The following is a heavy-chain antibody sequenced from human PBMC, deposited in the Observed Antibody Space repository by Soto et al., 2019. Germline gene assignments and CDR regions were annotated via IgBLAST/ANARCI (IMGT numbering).Heavy chain of an antibody. CDR2: ISYDGSYQ. CDR1: GFTFSSYG. D-gene: IGHD2-21*01. V-gene: IGHV3-30*18. Sequence: QVQLVESGGGVVQPGRSLRLSCAASGFTFSSYGMHWVRQAPGKGLEWVAVISYDGSYQYYADSVKGRFTISRDNSKNTLYLQMNRLRAEDTAVYYCAKDRGHIVVVRYFDYWGKGTLVTVSS. J-gene: IGHJ4*02. CDR3: AKDRGHIVVVRYFDY.